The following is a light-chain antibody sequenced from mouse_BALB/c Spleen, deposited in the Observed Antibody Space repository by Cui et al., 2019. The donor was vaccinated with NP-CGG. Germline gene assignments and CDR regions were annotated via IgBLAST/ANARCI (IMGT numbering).Light chain of an antibody. CDR1: TGAVTTSNY. V-gene: IGLV2*02. J-gene: IGLJ1*01. CDR3: ALLYSTHWV. Sequence: QAFVTQEFALTPSPGETVILTFRSSTGAVTTSNYAKWAQENHKHLLTGLIGGISNRALGVPVRLSASLTGGKAVLPITGAPTEDNTMYFCALLYSTHWVFGGGTKLTVL. CDR2: GIS.